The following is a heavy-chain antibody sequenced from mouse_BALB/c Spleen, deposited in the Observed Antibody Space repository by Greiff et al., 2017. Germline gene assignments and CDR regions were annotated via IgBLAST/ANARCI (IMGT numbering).Heavy chain of an antibody. CDR2: ISYSGST. CDR3: ARSIGSYAMDY. CDR1: GYSITSDYA. V-gene: IGHV3-2*02. J-gene: IGHJ4*01. Sequence: EVQLQQSGPGLVKPSQSLSLTCTVTGYSITSDYAWNWIRQFPGNKLEWMGYISYSGSTSYNPSLKSRISITRDTSKNQFFLQLNSVTTEDTATYYCARSIGSYAMDYWGQGTSVTVSS.